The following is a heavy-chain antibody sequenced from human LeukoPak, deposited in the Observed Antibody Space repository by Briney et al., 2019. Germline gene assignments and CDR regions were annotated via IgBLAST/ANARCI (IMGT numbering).Heavy chain of an antibody. CDR3: ARVPDWTYVPDY. CDR2: IKSSNT. D-gene: IGHD3-16*01. J-gene: IGHJ4*02. Sequence: PSETLSLTCTVSGGSISSDRFYWTWVRQPAGKGLEWIGRIKSSNTNYNPSLKSRANISVDTSTNQFSLKLSSLTAADTAVYYCARVPDWTYVPDYWGQGTLVTVSS. V-gene: IGHV4-61*02. CDR1: GGSISSDRFY.